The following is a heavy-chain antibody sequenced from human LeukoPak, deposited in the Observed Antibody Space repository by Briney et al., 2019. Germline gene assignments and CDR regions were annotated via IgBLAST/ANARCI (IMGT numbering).Heavy chain of an antibody. J-gene: IGHJ4*02. V-gene: IGHV3-48*04. CDR3: ARTPIIYGSGTFYIDY. D-gene: IGHD3-10*01. Sequence: GGSLRLSCAASGFTFDDHGMSWVRQAPGKGLDWVSYIDSSSSTIYHADSVKGRFTISRDNAKNSLYLQMNSLRAEDTAVYYCARTPIIYGSGTFYIDYWGQGTLVTVSS. CDR2: IDSSSSTI. CDR1: GFTFDDHG.